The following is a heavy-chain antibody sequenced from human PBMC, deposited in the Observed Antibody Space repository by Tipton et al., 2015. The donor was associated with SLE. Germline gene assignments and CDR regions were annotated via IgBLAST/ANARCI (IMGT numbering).Heavy chain of an antibody. V-gene: IGHV3-11*06. D-gene: IGHD6-13*01. CDR3: ARDLAAAGPPGAFDI. Sequence: SLRLSCAASGFTFSDYYMSWIRQAPGKGLEWVSYISSSSSYTNYADSVKGRFTISRDNAKNSLYLQMNSLRAEDTAVYYCARDLAAAGPPGAFDIWGQGTMVTVSS. CDR1: GFTFSDYY. CDR2: ISSSSSYT. J-gene: IGHJ3*02.